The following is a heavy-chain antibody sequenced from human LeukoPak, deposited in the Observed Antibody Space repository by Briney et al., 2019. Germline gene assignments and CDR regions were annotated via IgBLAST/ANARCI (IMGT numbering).Heavy chain of an antibody. D-gene: IGHD3-22*01. J-gene: IGHJ4*02. V-gene: IGHV3-23*01. Sequence: GGSLRLSCAASGFTFSSCAMSWVRQVPGKGLEWVSTLSSNGGSTYYADSVKGRFTISRDNSNNTLYLQMNSLRAEDTAMYYCAKRAYCDGSGRFYFDHWGQGTPVTVSS. CDR3: AKRAYCDGSGRFYFDH. CDR1: GFTFSSCA. CDR2: LSSNGGST.